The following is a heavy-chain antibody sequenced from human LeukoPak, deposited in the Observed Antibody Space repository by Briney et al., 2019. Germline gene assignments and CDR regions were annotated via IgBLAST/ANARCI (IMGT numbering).Heavy chain of an antibody. CDR2: IYSGGST. Sequence: GGSLRLSCAASGFTVSSNYMSWVRQAPGKGLEWVSVIYSGGSTYYADSVKGRFTISRDNSKNTLYLQMNSLRAEDTAVYYCAREDGYYDSRGYTGGAFDIWGQGTMVTVSS. CDR3: AREDGYYDSRGYTGGAFDI. CDR1: GFTVSSNY. V-gene: IGHV3-53*01. J-gene: IGHJ3*02. D-gene: IGHD3-22*01.